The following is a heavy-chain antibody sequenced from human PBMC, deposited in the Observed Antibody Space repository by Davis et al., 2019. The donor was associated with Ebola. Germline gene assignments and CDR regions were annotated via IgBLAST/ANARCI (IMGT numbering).Heavy chain of an antibody. V-gene: IGHV3-11*01. CDR3: ARGRRGIAAAGTPSLSWFDP. Sequence: GESLKISCAASGFTFSYYYMSWIRQAPGKGLEWVSYISSSGSTIYYADSVKGRFTISRDNAKNSLYLQMNSLRAEDTAVYYCARGRRGIAAAGTPSLSWFDPWGQGTLVTVSS. CDR2: ISSSGSTI. D-gene: IGHD6-13*01. CDR1: GFTFSYYY. J-gene: IGHJ5*02.